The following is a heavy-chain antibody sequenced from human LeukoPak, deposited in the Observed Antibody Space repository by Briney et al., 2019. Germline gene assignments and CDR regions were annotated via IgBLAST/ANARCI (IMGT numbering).Heavy chain of an antibody. CDR1: GGSISSGDYY. CDR2: IYYSGST. V-gene: IGHV4-30-4*01. Sequence: SETLSLTCTVSGGSISSGDYYWSWIRQPPGKGLEWIGYIYYSGSTYYNPSLKSRVTISVVTSKDQFSLKLSSVTAADTAVYYCARDTVTTFGYYYGMDVWGQGTTVTVSS. CDR3: ARDTVTTFGYYYGMDV. J-gene: IGHJ6*02. D-gene: IGHD4-17*01.